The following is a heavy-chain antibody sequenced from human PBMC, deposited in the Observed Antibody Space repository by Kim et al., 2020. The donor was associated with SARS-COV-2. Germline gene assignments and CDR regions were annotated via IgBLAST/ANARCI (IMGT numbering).Heavy chain of an antibody. CDR3: AKAVVIPWDCGMDV. D-gene: IGHD3-22*01. J-gene: IGHJ6*02. V-gene: IGHV3-9*01. Sequence: YADSVKCRFNISRDNAKNSLYLQMTRLRAEDTALFYCAKAVVIPWDCGMDVWGQGTTVIVSS.